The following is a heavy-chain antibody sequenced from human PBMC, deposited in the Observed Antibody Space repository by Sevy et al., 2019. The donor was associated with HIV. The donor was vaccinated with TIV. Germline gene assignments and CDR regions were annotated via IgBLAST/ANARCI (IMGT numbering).Heavy chain of an antibody. CDR2: MYTSGST. D-gene: IGHD2-15*01. CDR1: GGSISSGSYY. Sequence: SETLSLTCTVSGGSISSGSYYWSWIRQPAGKGLEWIGRMYTSGSTNYNPSLKSRVTISVDTSKNQFSLKLSSVTAADTAVYYCVRVSGAYCSGGSCYPNDAFDIWGQRTMVTVSS. V-gene: IGHV4-61*02. J-gene: IGHJ3*02. CDR3: VRVSGAYCSGGSCYPNDAFDI.